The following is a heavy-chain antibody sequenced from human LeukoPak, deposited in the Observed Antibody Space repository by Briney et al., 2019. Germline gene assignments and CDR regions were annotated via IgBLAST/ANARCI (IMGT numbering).Heavy chain of an antibody. CDR2: ISWNSGSI. D-gene: IGHD3-22*01. Sequence: GGSLRLSCAASGFTFDDYAMHWVRQAPGKGLEWVSGISWNSGSIGYADSVKGRFTISRDNAKNSLYLQMNSLRAEDTALYYCAKTSDDSSGYYLAAFDIWGQGTMVTASS. CDR1: GFTFDDYA. CDR3: AKTSDDSSGYYLAAFDI. V-gene: IGHV3-9*01. J-gene: IGHJ3*02.